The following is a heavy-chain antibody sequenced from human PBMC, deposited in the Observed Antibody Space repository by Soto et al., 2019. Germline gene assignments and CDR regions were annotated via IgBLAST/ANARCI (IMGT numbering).Heavy chain of an antibody. CDR3: ASRGITGTWVYYDGMEV. CDR2: IIPIFDTA. J-gene: IGHJ6*02. V-gene: IGHV1-69*12. Sequence: QVQLVQSGAEVKKPGSSVKVSSKASGGTFSSYAISWVRQPPGQGLEWMGGIIPIFDTADYAQKFQGRVTSTADESTGSASMELSSLRSEDTAVYYWASRGITGTWVYYDGMEVWGQGTTVTVSS. D-gene: IGHD1-7*01. CDR1: GGTFSSYA.